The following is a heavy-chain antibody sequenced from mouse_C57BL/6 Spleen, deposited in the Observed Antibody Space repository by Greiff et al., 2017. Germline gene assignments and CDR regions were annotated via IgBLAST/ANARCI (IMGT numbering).Heavy chain of an antibody. D-gene: IGHD1-1*02. CDR1: GYTFTSYW. J-gene: IGHJ2*01. CDR3: ARSGYGFDY. Sequence: QVQLQQSGAELVMPGASVKLSCKASGYTFTSYWMHWVKQRPGQGLEWIGEIDPSDSYTNYNQKFKGKSTLTVDKSSSTAYMQLSSLTSEDSAVYYCARSGYGFDYWGQGTTLTVSA. CDR2: IDPSDSYT. V-gene: IGHV1-69*01.